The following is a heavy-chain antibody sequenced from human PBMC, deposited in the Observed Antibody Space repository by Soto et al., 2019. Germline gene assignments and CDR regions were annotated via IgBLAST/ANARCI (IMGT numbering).Heavy chain of an antibody. D-gene: IGHD3-22*01. Sequence: AGSLRLSCASSGFPFSSYAIHWVRQAPGKGLDCVAVISYDGSNKYYADSVKGRFTISRDNSKNTLYLQMNSLRAEDTAVYYCARAFEHYYDSSGYYYVNPPFDYWGQGTLVTVSS. J-gene: IGHJ4*02. CDR2: ISYDGSNK. CDR1: GFPFSSYA. V-gene: IGHV3-30-3*01. CDR3: ARAFEHYYDSSGYYYVNPPFDY.